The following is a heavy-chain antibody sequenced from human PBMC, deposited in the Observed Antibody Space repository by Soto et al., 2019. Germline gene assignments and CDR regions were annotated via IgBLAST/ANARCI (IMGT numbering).Heavy chain of an antibody. CDR3: AKTASMTIPDGFDH. Sequence: EVQVLESGGGLVQPGGSLRLSCAASGFTFSSYAMSWVRQAPGQGLEWVSAISGSGSNPYYADSVKGRFTISRDNSKNTLYLQLNSLRAEDAALDYWAKTASMTIPDGFDHWGQGNLVTVSS. CDR2: ISGSGSNP. V-gene: IGHV3-23*01. D-gene: IGHD4-17*01. J-gene: IGHJ4*02. CDR1: GFTFSSYA.